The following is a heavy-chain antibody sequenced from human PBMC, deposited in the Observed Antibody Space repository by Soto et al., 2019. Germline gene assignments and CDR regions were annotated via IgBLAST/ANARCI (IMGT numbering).Heavy chain of an antibody. CDR3: VRGGSYCGGDCFDY. V-gene: IGHV3-7*04. D-gene: IGHD2-21*02. Sequence: EVQLVESGGGLVQPGGSLRLSCAASGFTFSSYYLNWVRQAPGKGLEWVANIKQDGGETNYVDSVKGRFTISRDNGENSLYLQMNSLRAEDTAVYYCVRGGSYCGGDCFDYWGQGTLVTGSS. CDR1: GFTFSSYY. CDR2: IKQDGGET. J-gene: IGHJ4*02.